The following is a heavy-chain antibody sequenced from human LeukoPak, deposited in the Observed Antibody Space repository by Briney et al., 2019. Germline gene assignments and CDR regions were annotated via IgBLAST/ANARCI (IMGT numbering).Heavy chain of an antibody. Sequence: SETLSLTCTVSGGSISSHYWSWIRQPPGKGLEWIGYIYYSGSTNYNPSLKSRVTISVDTSKNQFSLKLSSVTAADTAVYYCARRRTGSYNLYYYYGMDVWGQGTTVTVSS. CDR2: IYYSGST. D-gene: IGHD1-26*01. V-gene: IGHV4-59*11. CDR3: ARRRTGSYNLYYYYGMDV. J-gene: IGHJ6*02. CDR1: GGSISSHY.